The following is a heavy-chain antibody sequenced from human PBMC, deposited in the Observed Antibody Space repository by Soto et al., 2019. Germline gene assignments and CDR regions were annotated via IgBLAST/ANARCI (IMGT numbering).Heavy chain of an antibody. CDR3: TKTGDLAAFDI. CDR2: IRSKVNSYAT. D-gene: IGHD7-27*01. CDR1: GFTFSGSA. Sequence: GESLKISCAASGFTFSGSAMHWVRQASGKGLEWVGRIRSKVNSYATAYAASVKGRFTISRDDSKNTAYLQMNSLKTEDTAVYYCTKTGDLAAFDIWGQGTMVTVSS. V-gene: IGHV3-73*01. J-gene: IGHJ3*02.